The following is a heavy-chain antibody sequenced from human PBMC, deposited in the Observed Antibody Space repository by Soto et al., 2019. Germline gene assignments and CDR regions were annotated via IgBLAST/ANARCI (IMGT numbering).Heavy chain of an antibody. CDR1: GDSISSRSYY. CDR2: IYYSGST. V-gene: IGHV4-39*01. Sequence: TSETQSLTCPVSGDSISSRSYYWGWIRQPPGKGLEWIGNIYYSGSTYYNPSLKSRITMSLDMSKDQLSLKLRSVTAADTAVYYCARLGMGFDWPRDAFDVWGQGTMVTVSS. D-gene: IGHD3-9*01. CDR3: ARLGMGFDWPRDAFDV. J-gene: IGHJ3*01.